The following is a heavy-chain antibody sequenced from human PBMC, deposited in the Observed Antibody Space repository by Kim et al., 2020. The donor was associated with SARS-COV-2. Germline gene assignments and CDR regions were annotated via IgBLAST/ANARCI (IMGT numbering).Heavy chain of an antibody. CDR2: ISYSGST. D-gene: IGHD3-10*01. Sequence: SETLSLTCTVSGGSISGTSYYWTWIRQHPGKGLEWIGYISYSGSTYYNPSLKSRINISLDTSKKQFSLNLSSVTAADTAVYYCARDHRRRHDTMVRGVEYYYYGMDVWGQGTTVSV. V-gene: IGHV4-31*03. CDR3: ARDHRRRHDTMVRGVEYYYYGMDV. CDR1: GGSISGTSYY. J-gene: IGHJ6*02.